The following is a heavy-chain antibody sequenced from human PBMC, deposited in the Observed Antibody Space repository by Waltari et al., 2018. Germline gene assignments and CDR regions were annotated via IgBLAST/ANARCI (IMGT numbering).Heavy chain of an antibody. CDR3: AKVGVGLTTWYPFDV. D-gene: IGHD1-1*01. V-gene: IGHV3-30*02. Sequence: QVHLVESGGGVVQPGGSLSLACAASGFTFRDYGMHWVRQAPGKGLEWVAFIRYDASYIYYRDSVKGRFTISRDNSKNTLFLQMSSLRPEDTAVYYCAKVGVGLTTWYPFDVWGQGTMVTVSS. CDR1: GFTFRDYG. CDR2: IRYDASYI. J-gene: IGHJ3*01.